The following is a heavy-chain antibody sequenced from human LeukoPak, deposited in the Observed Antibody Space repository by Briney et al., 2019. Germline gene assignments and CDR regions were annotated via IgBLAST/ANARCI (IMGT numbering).Heavy chain of an antibody. Sequence: GGSLRLSCAASGFTFSSYAMTWVRQAPGKGLEWVSALSGSGGSTYYADSVKGRFTISRDNSQNTLYLQMNSQRAEDTAVYYCAKDWAGSDKRYYFDYWGQGTLVTVSS. CDR1: GFTFSSYA. J-gene: IGHJ4*02. V-gene: IGHV3-23*01. CDR3: AKDWAGSDKRYYFDY. D-gene: IGHD5-24*01. CDR2: LSGSGGST.